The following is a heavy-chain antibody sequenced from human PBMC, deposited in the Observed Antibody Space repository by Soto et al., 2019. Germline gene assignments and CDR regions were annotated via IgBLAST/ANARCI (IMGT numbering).Heavy chain of an antibody. J-gene: IGHJ6*02. CDR1: GFTFSSYE. CDR3: AREAYDFWSGYYGPYGMDV. D-gene: IGHD3-3*01. CDR2: ISSSGSTI. Sequence: GGSLRLSCAASGFTFSSYEMNWVRQAPGKGLEWVSYISSSGSTIYYADSVKGRFTISRDNAKNSLYLQMNSLRAEDTAVYYCAREAYDFWSGYYGPYGMDVWGQGTTVTVSS. V-gene: IGHV3-48*03.